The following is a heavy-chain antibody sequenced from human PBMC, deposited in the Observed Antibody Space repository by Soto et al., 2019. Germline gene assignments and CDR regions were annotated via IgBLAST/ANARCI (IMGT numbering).Heavy chain of an antibody. Sequence: PGGSLRLSCAASGFTFSRYGMNWLRQAPGKGLEWVASISSTTSYVYYADSVTGRFSTSRDNAKNILYLEMYALRTEDTAVYYCARDPSEGRVGNWFESWGQGTLVTVSS. CDR2: ISSTTSYV. CDR3: ARDPSEGRVGNWFES. J-gene: IGHJ5*01. V-gene: IGHV3-21*06. D-gene: IGHD2-2*01. CDR1: GFTFSRYG.